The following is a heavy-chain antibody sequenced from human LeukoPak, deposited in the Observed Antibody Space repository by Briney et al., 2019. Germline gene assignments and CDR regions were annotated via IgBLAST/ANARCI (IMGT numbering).Heavy chain of an antibody. CDR1: GFTFDDYA. CDR2: INWNGGST. J-gene: IGHJ4*02. CDR3: ARGIGRGVISHFDY. D-gene: IGHD3-10*01. Sequence: TGRSLRLSCAASGFTFDDYAMHWVRQAPGKGLEWVSGINWNGGSTGYADSVKGRFTISRDNAKNSLYLQMNSLRAEDTALYYCARGIGRGVISHFDYWGQGTLVTVSS. V-gene: IGHV3-20*04.